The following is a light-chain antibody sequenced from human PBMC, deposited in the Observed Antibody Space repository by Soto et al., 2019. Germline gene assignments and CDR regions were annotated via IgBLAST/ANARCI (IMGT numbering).Light chain of an antibody. CDR1: SSDVGGYNY. J-gene: IGLJ2*01. V-gene: IGLV2-14*01. CDR2: DVS. CDR3: SSYTGSSTLV. Sequence: QSALTQPASVSGSPGQSIAISCTGTSSDVGGYNYVSWYQQHPGKAPKLMIYDVSNRPSEVSNRFSGSKSGNTAALTISGLQAEDEADYYCSSYTGSSTLVFGGGTKLTVL.